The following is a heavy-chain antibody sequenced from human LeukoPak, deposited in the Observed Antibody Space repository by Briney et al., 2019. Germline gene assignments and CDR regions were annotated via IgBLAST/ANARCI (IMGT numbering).Heavy chain of an antibody. CDR2: ISAYNGNT. CDR3: ARDRYYDSSGYYSGY. V-gene: IGHV1-18*01. CDR1: GGTFSSYA. J-gene: IGHJ4*02. D-gene: IGHD3-22*01. Sequence: AAVKVSCKASGGTFSSYAISWVGQAPGQGLEWMGWISAYNGNTNYAQKVQGRVTMTTDTSTSTAYMELRSLRSDDTAVYYCARDRYYDSSGYYSGYWGQGTLVTVSS.